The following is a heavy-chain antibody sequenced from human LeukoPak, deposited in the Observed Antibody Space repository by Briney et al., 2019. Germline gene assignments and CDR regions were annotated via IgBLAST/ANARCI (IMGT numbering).Heavy chain of an antibody. J-gene: IGHJ6*03. Sequence: GGSLRLSCAASGFTFSSYWMSWVRQAPGKGLEWVANIKQDGSEKYYVDSVKGRFTISRDNAKNSLYLQMNSLRAEDTAVYYCAREPTPRNKPYYYYYYMDVWGKGTTVTVSS. CDR3: AREPTPRNKPYYYYYYMDV. CDR1: GFTFSSYW. V-gene: IGHV3-7*01. D-gene: IGHD2/OR15-2a*01. CDR2: IKQDGSEK.